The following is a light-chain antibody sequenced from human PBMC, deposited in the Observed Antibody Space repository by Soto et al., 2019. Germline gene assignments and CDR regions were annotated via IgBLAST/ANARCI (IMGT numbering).Light chain of an antibody. J-gene: IGKJ1*01. CDR2: GAS. CDR1: QSVSSSY. CDR3: QQYDNSPQT. V-gene: IGKV3-20*01. Sequence: EIVLTQSPGTLSLSPGERATLSCRASQSVSSSYLAWYQQKPGQAPRLLIYGASSRATGIPDRFGGSGSGTDFTLTISRLEPEDFAVYYCQQYDNSPQTFGKGTKVEIK.